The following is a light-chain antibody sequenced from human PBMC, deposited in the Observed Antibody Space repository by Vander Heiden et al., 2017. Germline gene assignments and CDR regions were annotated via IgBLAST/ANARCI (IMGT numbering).Light chain of an antibody. CDR1: KLGDKY. CDR3: QAWDSSTVV. CDR2: QAS. J-gene: IGLJ2*01. Sequence: SYELTQPPSVSVPPGQTASITCSGDKLGDKYACWYQQKPCQSPVLVIYQASKRPSGIPERFSGSNSGNTATLTISGTQAMDEADYDCQAWDSSTVVFGGGTKLTVL. V-gene: IGLV3-1*01.